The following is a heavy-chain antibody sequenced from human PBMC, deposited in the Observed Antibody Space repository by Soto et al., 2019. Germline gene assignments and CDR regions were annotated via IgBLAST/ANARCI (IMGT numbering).Heavy chain of an antibody. Sequence: EVQLVESGGGLVQPGGSLRLSCAASGFTFSSYDMHWVRQATGKGLEWVSAIGTASDTYYPGSVMGRFTISRENAKNSFYLQMNSLRAGDTAVYYCARDLTAAAGIGMDIWGQGTTVTVSS. D-gene: IGHD6-13*01. CDR1: GFTFSSYD. CDR2: IGTASDT. V-gene: IGHV3-13*04. J-gene: IGHJ6*02. CDR3: ARDLTAAAGIGMDI.